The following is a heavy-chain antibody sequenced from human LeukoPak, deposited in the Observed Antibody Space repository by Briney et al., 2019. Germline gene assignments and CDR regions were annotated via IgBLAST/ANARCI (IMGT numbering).Heavy chain of an antibody. Sequence: ASVKVSCKASGYTFTSYGINWVRQAPGQGLDWMGWVSGYDGKTQYAQKFQGRVTVTTDTSTRTAYMEMRSLRSDDTAVYFCTRAGRTSTGVFDYWGQGTVVTVSS. CDR1: GYTFTSYG. CDR3: TRAGRTSTGVFDY. J-gene: IGHJ4*02. V-gene: IGHV1-18*01. CDR2: VSGYDGKT. D-gene: IGHD6-25*01.